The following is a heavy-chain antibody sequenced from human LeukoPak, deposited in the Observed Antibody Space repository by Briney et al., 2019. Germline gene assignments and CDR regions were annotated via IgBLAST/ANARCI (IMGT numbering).Heavy chain of an antibody. D-gene: IGHD5-12*01. CDR3: AKDLSGYDYFDY. V-gene: IGHV3-20*04. J-gene: IGHJ4*02. Sequence: GGSLRLSCAASGFTFDDHGMSWVRQAPGKGLEWVSGIKWDGGSTGYADSVKGRFTISRDNSKNTLYLQMNSLRAEDTAVYYCAKDLSGYDYFDYWGQGTLVTVSS. CDR1: GFTFDDHG. CDR2: IKWDGGST.